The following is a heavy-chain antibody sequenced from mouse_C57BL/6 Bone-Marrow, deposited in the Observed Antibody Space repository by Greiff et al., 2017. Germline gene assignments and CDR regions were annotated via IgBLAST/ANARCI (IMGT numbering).Heavy chain of an antibody. CDR2: INYDGSST. J-gene: IGHJ2*01. V-gene: IGHV5-16*01. CDR1: GFTFSDYY. CDR3: ARIYYGSSYPDY. Sequence: EVKLMESEGGLVQPGSSMKLSCTASGFTFSDYYMAWVRQVPEKGLEWVANINYDGSSTYYLDSLKSRFIISRDNAKNILYLQMSSLKSEDTATYYCARIYYGSSYPDYWGQGTTLTVSS. D-gene: IGHD1-1*01.